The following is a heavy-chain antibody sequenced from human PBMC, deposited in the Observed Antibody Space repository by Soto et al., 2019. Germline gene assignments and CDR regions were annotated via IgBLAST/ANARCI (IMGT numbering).Heavy chain of an antibody. J-gene: IGHJ4*02. Sequence: QISLKESGPTLVKPTQTLTLTCTFSGFSLSTTGVGVGWIRQPPGKALEWLALIYWDGDERDSPSLSSRLTITKDISKHPVVLKVANMDPVDTATYYCAHHYNDGGSYEYYFAYWGPGTLVTVSS. CDR1: GFSLSTTGVG. CDR3: AHHYNDGGSYEYYFAY. D-gene: IGHD3-22*01. V-gene: IGHV2-5*02. CDR2: IYWDGDE.